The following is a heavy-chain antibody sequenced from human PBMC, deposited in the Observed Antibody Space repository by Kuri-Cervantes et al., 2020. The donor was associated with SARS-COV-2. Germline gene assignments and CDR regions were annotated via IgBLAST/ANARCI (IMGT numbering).Heavy chain of an antibody. Sequence: GGSLRLSCAASGFTFSSYAMSWVRQAPGKGLEWVSAISGSGGSTYYADSVKGRFTISRDNSKNTLYLQMGSLRAEDMAVYYCARSSGLLWFGELFHWGQGTLVTVSS. CDR2: ISGSGGST. CDR1: GFTFSSYA. D-gene: IGHD3-10*01. V-gene: IGHV3-23*01. J-gene: IGHJ4*02. CDR3: ARSSGLLWFGELFH.